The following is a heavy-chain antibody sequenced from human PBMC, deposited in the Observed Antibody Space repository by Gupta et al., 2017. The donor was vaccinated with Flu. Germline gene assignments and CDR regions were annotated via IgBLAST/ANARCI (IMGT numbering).Heavy chain of an antibody. CDR3: APAAPNFDY. D-gene: IGHD2-15*01. V-gene: IGHV3-48*03. CDR2: SSSSGSTI. Sequence: WVRQAPRKGLEWLSYSSSSGSTIYYADSVKGRFTISRDDAKDSLYLQMNSLRAEDTAVYYCAPAAPNFDYWGQGALVAVSS. J-gene: IGHJ4*02.